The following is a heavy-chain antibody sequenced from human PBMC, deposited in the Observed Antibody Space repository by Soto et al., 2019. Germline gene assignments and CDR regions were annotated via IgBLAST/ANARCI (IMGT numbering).Heavy chain of an antibody. D-gene: IGHD5-12*01. V-gene: IGHV4-30-4*01. J-gene: IGHJ4*02. CDR3: ARKDGYTFGY. CDR2: SYYSGST. Sequence: QVQLQESGPGLVKPSQTLSLTCTVSGGSISSGDYYWSWIRQPPGKGLEWIGYSYYSGSTYYNPSLKXXVXIXXDTAKKQFSLKLSSVTAADTAVYYCARKDGYTFGYWGQGTMVTVSS. CDR1: GGSISSGDYY.